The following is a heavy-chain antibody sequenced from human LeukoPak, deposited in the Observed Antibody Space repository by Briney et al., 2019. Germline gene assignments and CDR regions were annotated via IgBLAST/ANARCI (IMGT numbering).Heavy chain of an antibody. CDR2: IIPIFATT. J-gene: IGHJ6*03. CDR1: GGTFSSFA. Sequence: SVKVSCKTSGGTFSSFAIAWVRQAPGQGLEWMAGIIPIFATTNYAQEFQGRVSLTADESTSTVYMELSSLRYDDTAVYYCARGPPLTYDHTPEGYYHYYMDVWGEGTTVTISS. V-gene: IGHV1-69*13. CDR3: ARGPPLTYDHTPEGYYHYYMDV. D-gene: IGHD1-14*01.